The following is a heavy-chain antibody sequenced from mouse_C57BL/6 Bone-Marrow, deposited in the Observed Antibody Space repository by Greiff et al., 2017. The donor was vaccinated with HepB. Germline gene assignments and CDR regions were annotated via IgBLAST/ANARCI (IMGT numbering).Heavy chain of an antibody. J-gene: IGHJ4*01. CDR3: ARDYGYSYYYAMDY. V-gene: IGHV2-2*01. Sequence: LQESGPGLVQPSQSLSITCTVSGFSLTSYGVHWVRQSPGKGLEWLGVIWSGGSTDYNAAFISRLSISKDNSKSQVFFKMNSLQADDTAIYYCARDYGYSYYYAMDYWGQGTSVTVSS. CDR2: IWSGGST. D-gene: IGHD2-2*01. CDR1: GFSLTSYG.